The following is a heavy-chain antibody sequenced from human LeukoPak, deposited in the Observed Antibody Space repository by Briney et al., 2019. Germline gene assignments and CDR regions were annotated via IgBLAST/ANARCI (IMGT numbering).Heavy chain of an antibody. J-gene: IGHJ4*02. D-gene: IGHD6-13*01. Sequence: ASVKVSCKASGYIFTSYGITWVRQAPGQGLEWMGWINTYNGNTNYAQKVQGRVTMTTDTSTRTACMELRSLRSDDTAIYYCARDLVSGNGYTSSCYYWGQGTQVTVSS. CDR3: ARDLVSGNGYTSSCYY. V-gene: IGHV1-18*01. CDR2: INTYNGNT. CDR1: GYIFTSYG.